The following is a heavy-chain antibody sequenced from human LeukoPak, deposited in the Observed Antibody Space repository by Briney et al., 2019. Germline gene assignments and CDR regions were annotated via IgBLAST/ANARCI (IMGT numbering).Heavy chain of an antibody. CDR2: IYSGGST. Sequence: GGSLRLSCAASGFTVGSNYMSWVRQAPGKGLEWVSVIYSGGSTYYADSVKGRFTISRDNSKNTLYLQMNSLRAEDTAVYYCARASYPFPHSGWYNWFDPWGQGTLVTVSS. CDR3: ARASYPFPHSGWYNWFDP. J-gene: IGHJ5*02. CDR1: GFTVGSNY. D-gene: IGHD6-19*01. V-gene: IGHV3-66*01.